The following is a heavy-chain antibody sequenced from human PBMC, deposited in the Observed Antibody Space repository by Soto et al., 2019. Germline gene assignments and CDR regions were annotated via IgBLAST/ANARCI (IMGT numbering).Heavy chain of an antibody. D-gene: IGHD3-22*01. CDR2: IYYSGST. CDR1: GGSISSYY. CDR3: AGSGYYPNYFDY. J-gene: IGHJ4*02. Sequence: PSETLSLTCTVSGGSISSYYWSWIRQPPGKGLEWIGYIYYSGSTNCNPSLKSRLTISIDRSKNQFSLKLSSVTTADTAVYYCAGSGYYPNYFDYWGQGTLVTVSS. V-gene: IGHV4-59*12.